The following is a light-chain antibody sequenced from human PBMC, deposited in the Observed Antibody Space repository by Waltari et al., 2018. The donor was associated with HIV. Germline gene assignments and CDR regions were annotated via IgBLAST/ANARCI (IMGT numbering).Light chain of an antibody. Sequence: QSALTQPASVSGSPGQSITISCTGTSNAIGAYNYVTWYQPHPGKAPRLIIFEVGRRPSGISDRFSGSKFGNTATLIISGLQIEDEDDYYCSSYTTNSSVLFGGGTKVTVL. J-gene: IGLJ2*01. V-gene: IGLV2-14*01. CDR2: EVG. CDR3: SSYTTNSSVL. CDR1: SNAIGAYNY.